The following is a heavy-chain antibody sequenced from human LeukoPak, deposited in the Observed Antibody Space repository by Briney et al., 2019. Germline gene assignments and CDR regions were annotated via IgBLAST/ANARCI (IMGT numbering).Heavy chain of an antibody. V-gene: IGHV3-21*01. CDR1: GFTFSSYS. D-gene: IGHD3-10*01. Sequence: GGSLRLSCAASGFTFSSYSMNWVRQAPGKGLEWVSYISSSSSYIYYADSVKGRFTISRDNAKNSLYLQMNSLRAEDTAVYYCAREQLWFGESAFDYWGQGTLVTVSS. CDR3: AREQLWFGESAFDY. CDR2: ISSSSSYI. J-gene: IGHJ4*02.